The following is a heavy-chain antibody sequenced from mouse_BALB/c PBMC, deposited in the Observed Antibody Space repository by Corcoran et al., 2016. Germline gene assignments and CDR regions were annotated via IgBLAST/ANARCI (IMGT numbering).Heavy chain of an antibody. J-gene: IGHJ4*01. Sequence: EVQLQQSGAELVQPGAPVKLSCTASGFNIRDTYMHWVKQRPEQGLECIGRIDPANGNTKYDPKFQGKATITADTSANTAYLQLSSLTSEDTAVYYCARLSSYYYAMDYWGQGTSVTVSS. V-gene: IGHV14-3*02. CDR2: IDPANGNT. CDR3: ARLSSYYYAMDY. CDR1: GFNIRDTY. D-gene: IGHD6-1*01.